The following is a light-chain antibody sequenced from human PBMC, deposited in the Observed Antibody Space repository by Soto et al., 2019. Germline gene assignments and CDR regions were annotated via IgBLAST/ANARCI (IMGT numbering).Light chain of an antibody. CDR3: RQYGSSPSYT. Sequence: EMVLTQSPGTLSLSPGERATLSCRASQRGSSSSYLAWYQQKPGQAPRLLIYGASSRATGIPDRFSGSGSATDVTLTISRLEPEDCAVYYCRQYGSSPSYTFGQGTKLEIK. V-gene: IGKV3-20*01. J-gene: IGKJ2*01. CDR1: QRGSSSSY. CDR2: GAS.